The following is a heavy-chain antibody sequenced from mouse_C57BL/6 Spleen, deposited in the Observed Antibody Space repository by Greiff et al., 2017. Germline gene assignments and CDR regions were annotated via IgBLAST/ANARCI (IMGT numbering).Heavy chain of an antibody. D-gene: IGHD1-1*01. CDR1: GFTFSDYG. J-gene: IGHJ3*01. CDR3: ARPGSSYWFAY. CDR2: ISSGSSTI. V-gene: IGHV5-17*01. Sequence: EVKLLESGGGLVKPGGSLKLSCAASGFTFSDYGMHWVRQAPEKGLEWVAYISSGSSTIYYADTVKGRFTISRDNAKNTLFLQMTSLRSEDTAMYYCARPGSSYWFAYWGQGTLVTVSA.